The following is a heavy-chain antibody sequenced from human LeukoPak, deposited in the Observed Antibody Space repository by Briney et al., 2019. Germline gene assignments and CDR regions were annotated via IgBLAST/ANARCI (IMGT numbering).Heavy chain of an antibody. CDR1: GGSISSGGYY. Sequence: SQTLSLTCTVSGGSISSGGYYWSWIRQPPGKGLEWIGYIYHSGSTYYNPSLKSRVTISVDRSKNQFSLKLSSVTAADTAVYYCAGGFIVAAEIDYWGQGTLVTVSS. J-gene: IGHJ4*02. D-gene: IGHD6-13*01. V-gene: IGHV4-30-2*01. CDR3: AGGFIVAAEIDY. CDR2: IYHSGST.